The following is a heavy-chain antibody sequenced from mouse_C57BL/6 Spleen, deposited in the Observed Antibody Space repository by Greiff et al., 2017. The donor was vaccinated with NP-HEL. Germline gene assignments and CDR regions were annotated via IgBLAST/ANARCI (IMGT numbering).Heavy chain of an antibody. D-gene: IGHD2-4*01. J-gene: IGHJ3*01. CDR1: GYAFTNYL. V-gene: IGHV1-54*01. Sequence: QVQLKESGAELVRPGTSVKVSCKASGYAFTNYLIEWVKQRPGQGLEWIGVINPGSGGTNYNEKFKGKATLTADKSSSTAYMQLSSLTSEDSAVYFCARWSYDYDGAWFAYWGQGTLVTVSA. CDR3: ARWSYDYDGAWFAY. CDR2: INPGSGGT.